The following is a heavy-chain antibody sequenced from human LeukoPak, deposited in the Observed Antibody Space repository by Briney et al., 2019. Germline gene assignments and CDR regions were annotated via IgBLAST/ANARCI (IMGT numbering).Heavy chain of an antibody. CDR2: ISTYNGNT. CDR1: GYTFTSYG. D-gene: IGHD2-2*01. CDR3: ARVPSIVVVPASLDY. J-gene: IGHJ4*02. V-gene: IGHV1-18*01. Sequence: ASVKVSCKASGYTFTSYGFSWVRQAPGQGLEWMGWISTYNGNTNYAQNLQGRVTMTTDTSTSTAYMELRSLRSDDTAVYYCARVPSIVVVPASLDYWGQGTLVTVSS.